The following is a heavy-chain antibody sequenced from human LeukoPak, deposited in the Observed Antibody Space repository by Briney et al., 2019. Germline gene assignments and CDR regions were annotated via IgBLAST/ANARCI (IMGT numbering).Heavy chain of an antibody. CDR2: MNPNSGNT. J-gene: IGHJ6*03. V-gene: IGHV1-8*01. CDR1: GYTFTSFD. CDR3: ARGPLPLRFLEWLLSVDYYYMDV. Sequence: GASVKVSYTASGYTFTSFDINWVRQATGQGLEWMGWMNPNSGNTGYARKFQGRVTMTRNTSISTAYMELSSLRSEDTAVYYCARGPLPLRFLEWLLSVDYYYMDVWGKGTTVTVSS. D-gene: IGHD3-3*01.